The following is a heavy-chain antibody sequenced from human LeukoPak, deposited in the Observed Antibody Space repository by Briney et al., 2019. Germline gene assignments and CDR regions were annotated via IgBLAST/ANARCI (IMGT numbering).Heavy chain of an antibody. CDR1: GYTFTGYY. D-gene: IGHD5-18*01. V-gene: IGHV1-46*01. J-gene: IGHJ4*02. Sequence: ASVKVSCKASGYTFTGYYMHWVRQAPGQGLEWMGWINPNSGSTSYAQKFQGRVTMTRDTSTSTVYKELSSLRSGDTAVYYCARSGYSYGYYFDYWGQGTLVTVSS. CDR3: ARSGYSYGYYFDY. CDR2: INPNSGST.